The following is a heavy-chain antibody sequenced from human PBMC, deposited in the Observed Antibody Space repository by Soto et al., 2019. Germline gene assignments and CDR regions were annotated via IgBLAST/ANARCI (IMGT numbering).Heavy chain of an antibody. CDR2: ISSSSSTI. CDR1: GFTFSSYS. D-gene: IGHD3-16*02. CDR3: AREGTFGGVIVMAFDI. Sequence: GGSLRLSCAASGFTFSSYSMNWVRQAPGKGLEWVSYISSSSSTIYYADSVKSRFTISRDNAKNSLYLQMNSLRAEDTAVYYCAREGTFGGVIVMAFDIWGQGTMVTVSS. V-gene: IGHV3-48*01. J-gene: IGHJ3*02.